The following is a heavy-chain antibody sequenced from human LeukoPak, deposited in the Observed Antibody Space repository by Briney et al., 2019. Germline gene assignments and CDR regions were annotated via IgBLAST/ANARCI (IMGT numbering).Heavy chain of an antibody. Sequence: PGGSLRLSCAASGFTFSSYSMNWVRQAPGKGLDWVGRIKKKDDGGTTVYAASVKGRFTISRDDSANTMYLQMNTLKTEDTALYYCTLYYGPGSYHSTFDIWGQGTMVTVSS. D-gene: IGHD3-10*01. CDR1: GFTFSSYS. V-gene: IGHV3-15*01. J-gene: IGHJ3*02. CDR3: TLYYGPGSYHSTFDI. CDR2: IKKKDDGGTT.